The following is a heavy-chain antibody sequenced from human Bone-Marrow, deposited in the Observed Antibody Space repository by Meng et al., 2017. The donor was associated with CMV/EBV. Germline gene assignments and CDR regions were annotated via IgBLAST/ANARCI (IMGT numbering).Heavy chain of an antibody. D-gene: IGHD1-1*01. Sequence: GESLKISCAASGFTFSSYSMNWVRQAPGKGLEWVSSISSSSSYISYADSVKGRFTISRDNAKNSLYLQMNSLRAEDTALYYCARESWKLEPLGSYYFDYWGQGTLVTVSS. CDR2: ISSSSSYI. V-gene: IGHV3-21*01. CDR3: ARESWKLEPLGSYYFDY. CDR1: GFTFSSYS. J-gene: IGHJ4*02.